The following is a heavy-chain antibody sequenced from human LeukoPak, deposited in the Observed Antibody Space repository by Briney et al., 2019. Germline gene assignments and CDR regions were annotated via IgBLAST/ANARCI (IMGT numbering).Heavy chain of an antibody. CDR3: ARDQWLVFDAFDI. J-gene: IGHJ3*02. CDR1: GFTFSSYW. V-gene: IGHV3-7*01. D-gene: IGHD6-19*01. Sequence: GGSLRLSCAASGFTFSSYWMSWVRQAPGKGLEWVANIKQDGSEKYYVDSVKGRFTISRDNAKNSLYLQMNSLRAEDTAVYYCARDQWLVFDAFDIWGQGTMVTVSS. CDR2: IKQDGSEK.